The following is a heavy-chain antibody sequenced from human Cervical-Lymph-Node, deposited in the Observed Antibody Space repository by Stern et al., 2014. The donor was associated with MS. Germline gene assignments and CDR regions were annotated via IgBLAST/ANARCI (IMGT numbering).Heavy chain of an antibody. J-gene: IGHJ4*02. CDR2: INTDGSSP. Sequence: EVQLVESGGGLVQPGGSLRLSCAASGFTFGSYSMHWVRQAPGKGLGWVSRINTDGSSPRYADSVKGRFTISRDNAKNMLYLEMNSLRAEDTAVYYCSGSNWYFFDYWGQGTLVTVSS. V-gene: IGHV3-74*02. CDR1: GFTFGSYS. CDR3: SGSNWYFFDY. D-gene: IGHD6-13*01.